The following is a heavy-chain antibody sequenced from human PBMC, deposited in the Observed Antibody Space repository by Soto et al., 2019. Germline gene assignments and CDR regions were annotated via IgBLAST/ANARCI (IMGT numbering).Heavy chain of an antibody. J-gene: IGHJ4*02. CDR3: ARAWIEYSSSSHFDY. CDR2: IYSGGST. V-gene: IGHV3-66*03. Sequence: EVQLVESGGGLIQPGGSLRLSCAASGFTVSSNYMSWVRQAPGKGLEWVSVIYSGGSTYYADSVKGRFTISRDNSKNTLYLQMNSLRAEDTAVYYCARAWIEYSSSSHFDYWGQGTLVTVSS. CDR1: GFTVSSNY. D-gene: IGHD6-6*01.